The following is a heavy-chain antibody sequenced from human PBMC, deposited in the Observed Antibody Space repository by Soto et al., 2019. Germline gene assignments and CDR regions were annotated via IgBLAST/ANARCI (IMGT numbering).Heavy chain of an antibody. CDR3: ARDLSPSAWYDFWRGPNHADYYYYGMDV. V-gene: IGHV3-30-3*01. CDR2: ISYDGSNK. D-gene: IGHD3-3*01. CDR1: GFTFSSYA. J-gene: IGHJ6*02. Sequence: SGGSLRLSCAASGFTFSSYAMHWVRQAPGKGLEWVAVISYDGSNKYYADSVKGRFTISRDNSKNTLYLQMNSLRAEDTAVYYCARDLSPSAWYDFWRGPNHADYYYYGMDVWGQGTTVPVSS.